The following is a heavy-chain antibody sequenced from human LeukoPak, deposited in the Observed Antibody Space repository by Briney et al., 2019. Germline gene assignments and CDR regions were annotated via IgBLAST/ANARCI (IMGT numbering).Heavy chain of an antibody. J-gene: IGHJ4*02. CDR1: GFTFSSYG. V-gene: IGHV3-23*01. CDR3: ARDGGYSGSYLGYFDY. D-gene: IGHD1-26*01. CDR2: ISGSGGST. Sequence: PGGSLRLSCAASGFTFSSYGMSWVRQAPGKGLEWVSAISGSGGSTYYADSVKGRFTISRDNSKDTLYLQMNSLRAEDTAVYYCARDGGYSGSYLGYFDYWGQGTLVTVSS.